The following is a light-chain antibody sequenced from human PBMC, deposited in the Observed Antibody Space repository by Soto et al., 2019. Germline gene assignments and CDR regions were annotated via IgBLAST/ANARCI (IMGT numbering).Light chain of an antibody. CDR3: QQCGSLPGT. V-gene: IGKV3-20*01. CDR1: QTVNGNY. CDR2: GTS. Sequence: ETVLKQSPGTLPLSPGERATLSCRASQTVNGNYLGWYQQKHGQAPRLLTYGTSSRATGIPDMFSGSGSGTYFPLNISRQEPEDFAVYYCQQCGSLPGTFGQGTRVDIK. J-gene: IGKJ1*01.